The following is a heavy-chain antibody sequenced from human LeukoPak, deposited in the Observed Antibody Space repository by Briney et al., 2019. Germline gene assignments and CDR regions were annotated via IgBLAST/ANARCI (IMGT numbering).Heavy chain of an antibody. CDR3: ARFGELLGSSFDY. CDR2: ISSSSSTI. J-gene: IGHJ4*02. CDR1: GFTFSSYS. D-gene: IGHD3-10*01. Sequence: PGGSLRLSCAASGFTFSSYSMNWVRQAPGKGLECFSYISSSSSTIYYADSVKGRFTISRDNAKNSLYLQMDSLRDEDTAVYYCARFGELLGSSFDYWGQGTLVTVSS. V-gene: IGHV3-48*02.